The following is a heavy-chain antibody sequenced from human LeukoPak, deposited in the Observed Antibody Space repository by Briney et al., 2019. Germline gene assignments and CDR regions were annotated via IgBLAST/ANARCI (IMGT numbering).Heavy chain of an antibody. J-gene: IGHJ6*04. CDR3: ASCEQDV. CDR1: GGSFSGYY. V-gene: IGHV4-34*01. D-gene: IGHD1/OR15-1a*01. Sequence: PSETLSLTXAVYGGSFSGYYWSWIRQPPGKGPEWIGEINHSGSTNYNPSLKSRVTISVDTSKNQFSLKLSSVTAADTAVYYCASCEQDVWGKGTTVTVSS. CDR2: INHSGST.